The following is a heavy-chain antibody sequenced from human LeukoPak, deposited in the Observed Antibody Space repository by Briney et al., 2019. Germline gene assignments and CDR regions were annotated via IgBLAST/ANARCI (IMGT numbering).Heavy chain of an antibody. V-gene: IGHV3-11*01. CDR1: GFTFSDYY. Sequence: PGGSLRLSCAASGFTFSDYYMSWIRQAPGKGLEWVSYISSSGSTIYYADSVKGRFTISRDNAKNSLYLQMNSLRAEDTAVYYCARRTVTTLTYYYYMDVWGKGTTVTISS. CDR3: ARRTVTTLTYYYYMDV. D-gene: IGHD4-17*01. CDR2: ISSSGSTI. J-gene: IGHJ6*03.